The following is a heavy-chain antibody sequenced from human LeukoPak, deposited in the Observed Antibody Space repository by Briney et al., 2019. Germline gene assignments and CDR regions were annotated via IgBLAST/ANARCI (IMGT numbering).Heavy chain of an antibody. CDR2: IWYDGSNK. CDR3: ATARNNYDYSGFSALDS. D-gene: IGHD3-22*01. Sequence: GRSLRLSCVASGFTFSNYGMHWVRQAPGMGLEWVAVIWYDGSNKNYRDSVRGRFTISRDNFKNTLYLEMNSLSAEDTAVYYCATARNNYDYSGFSALDSWGQGTLVTVAS. V-gene: IGHV3-33*01. J-gene: IGHJ4*02. CDR1: GFTFSNYG.